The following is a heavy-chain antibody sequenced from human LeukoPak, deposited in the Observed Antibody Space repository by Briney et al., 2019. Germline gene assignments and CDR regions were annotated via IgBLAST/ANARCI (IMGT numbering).Heavy chain of an antibody. Sequence: GGSLRLSCAASGFTVSSNYMSWVRQAPGKGLEWVSVIYSGGSTYYADSVKGRFTISRDNSKNTLYLQMNSLRAEDTAVHYCASEPLYYYDRSGSLKDYWGQGTLVTVSS. CDR2: IYSGGST. CDR1: GFTVSSNY. D-gene: IGHD3-22*01. J-gene: IGHJ4*02. CDR3: ASEPLYYYDRSGSLKDY. V-gene: IGHV3-66*02.